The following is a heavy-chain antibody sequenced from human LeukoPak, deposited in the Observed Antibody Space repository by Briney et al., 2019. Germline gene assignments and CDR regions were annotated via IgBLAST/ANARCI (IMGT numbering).Heavy chain of an antibody. CDR1: GFTFSIPG. CDR3: ARSRNPDYDILTGYPFVDY. V-gene: IGHV3-23*01. Sequence: GGSLRLSCAASGFTFSIPGMTWVRQASGKGLEWVSAISGSGGSTYYADSVKGRFTISRDNAKNSLYLQMNSLRAEDTAVYYCARSRNPDYDILTGYPFVDYWGQGTLVTVSS. D-gene: IGHD3-9*01. J-gene: IGHJ4*02. CDR2: ISGSGGST.